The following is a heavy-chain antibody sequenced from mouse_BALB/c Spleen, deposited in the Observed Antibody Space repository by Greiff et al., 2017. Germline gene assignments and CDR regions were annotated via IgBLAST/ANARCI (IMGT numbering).Heavy chain of an antibody. J-gene: IGHJ4*01. CDR2: INPGSGGT. D-gene: IGHD2-14*01. Sequence: QVQLQQSGAELVRPGTSVKVSCKASGYAFTNYLIEWVKQRPGQGLEWIGVINPGSGGTNYNEKFKGKATLTADESSSTAYMQLSSLTSNDTAVYFYSRYDGYYYAREYWGQGNSGTVSS. CDR1: GYAFTNYL. CDR3: SRYDGYYYAREY. V-gene: IGHV1-54*01.